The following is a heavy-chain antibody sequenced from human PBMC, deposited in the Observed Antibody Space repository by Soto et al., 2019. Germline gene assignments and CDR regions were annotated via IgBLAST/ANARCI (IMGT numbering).Heavy chain of an antibody. Sequence: GGSLRLSCAASGFTFSSYAMSWVRQAPGKGLEWVSAITGSTGNTYYADSVKGRFTIYRDNFKNTLYLQMNSLRAEDTAVFYCAKGTRASCSGASCYPFDYWGQGTQVTVSS. D-gene: IGHD2-15*01. CDR1: GFTFSSYA. V-gene: IGHV3-23*01. CDR3: AKGTRASCSGASCYPFDY. CDR2: ITGSTGNT. J-gene: IGHJ4*02.